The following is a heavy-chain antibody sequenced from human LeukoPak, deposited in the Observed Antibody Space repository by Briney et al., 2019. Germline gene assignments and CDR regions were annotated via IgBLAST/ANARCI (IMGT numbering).Heavy chain of an antibody. CDR1: GFTFSSYT. CDR2: ISSSSRYI. V-gene: IGHV3-21*01. Sequence: GGSLRLSCAASGFTFSSYTMNWVRQAPGKGLEWVSSISSSSRYIYYADSVKGRFTISRDNAKNSLYLQMNSLRAEDTAVYYCAKFYRSPYFDYWGQGTLVTVSS. D-gene: IGHD2/OR15-2a*01. CDR3: AKFYRSPYFDY. J-gene: IGHJ4*02.